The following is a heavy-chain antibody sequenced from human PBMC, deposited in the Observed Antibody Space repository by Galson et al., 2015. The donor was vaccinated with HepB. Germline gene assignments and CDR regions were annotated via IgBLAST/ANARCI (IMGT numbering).Heavy chain of an antibody. Sequence: CAISGDSVSSNSAAWNWIRQSPSRGLEWLGRTYYKSKWYNDYAVSVKSRITIDPDTSKNQFSLQLNSVTPEDTAVYYCAREFGGGFGYYYGMDVWGQGTTVTVSS. V-gene: IGHV6-1*01. D-gene: IGHD4-23*01. CDR2: TYYKSKWYN. CDR3: AREFGGGFGYYYGMDV. J-gene: IGHJ6*02. CDR1: GDSVSSNSAA.